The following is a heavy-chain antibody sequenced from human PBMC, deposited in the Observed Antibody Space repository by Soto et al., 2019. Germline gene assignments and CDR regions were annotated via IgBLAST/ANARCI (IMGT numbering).Heavy chain of an antibody. J-gene: IGHJ4*02. CDR2: ISGSGGST. CDR3: AKDLYSGSYIQKYFDY. D-gene: IGHD1-26*01. CDR1: GGTFSSYA. Sequence: VQLVQSGAEVKKPGSSVKVSCKASGGTFSSYAMSWVRQAPGKGLEWVSAISGSGGSTYYADSVKGRFTISRDNSKNTLYLQMNSLRAEDTAVYYCAKDLYSGSYIQKYFDYWGQGTLVTVSS. V-gene: IGHV3-23*04.